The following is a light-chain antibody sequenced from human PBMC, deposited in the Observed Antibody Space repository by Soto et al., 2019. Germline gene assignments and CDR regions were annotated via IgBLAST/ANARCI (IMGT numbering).Light chain of an antibody. CDR1: SSDIGGFGL. CDR2: EGY. J-gene: IGLJ1*01. V-gene: IGLV2-23*01. Sequence: QPASVSGSPGQSITISCTGSSSDIGGFGLVSWYRHHPGEAPDLIIFEGYKRPSGVSSRFSGSKSGNTASLTISGLQADDEADYYCCAYAGGDHLFVFGAGTKLTVL. CDR3: CAYAGGDHLFV.